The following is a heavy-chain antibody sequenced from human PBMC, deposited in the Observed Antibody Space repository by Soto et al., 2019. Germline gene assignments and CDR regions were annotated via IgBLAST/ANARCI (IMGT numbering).Heavy chain of an antibody. J-gene: IGHJ6*02. D-gene: IGHD1-26*01. V-gene: IGHV3-23*01. Sequence: GGSLRLSCAASGFTFSSYSMDWVRQAPGKGLEWVSTIDNAGVNTHYADSVKGRFTISRDNSRNTLHLQMNNLRPEDTALYYCAKDRGWGAYYGMDVWGQGTTVTVSS. CDR2: IDNAGVNT. CDR3: AKDRGWGAYYGMDV. CDR1: GFTFSSYS.